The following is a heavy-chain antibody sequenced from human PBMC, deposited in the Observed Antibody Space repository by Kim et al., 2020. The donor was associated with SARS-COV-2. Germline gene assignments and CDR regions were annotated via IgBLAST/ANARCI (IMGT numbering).Heavy chain of an antibody. J-gene: IGHJ4*02. CDR3: ARDGDAPIVDFDY. CDR1: GFTFSDYW. D-gene: IGHD3-16*02. V-gene: IGHV3-74*01. Sequence: GGSLRLSWAASGFTFSDYWMYWVRQVPGKGLVSVSYIKPDGTATGYAASVKGRFTISRDNAKNTLYLQMNSLRAEDTALYYCARDGDAPIVDFDYWGQGTLVTVSS. CDR2: IKPDGTAT.